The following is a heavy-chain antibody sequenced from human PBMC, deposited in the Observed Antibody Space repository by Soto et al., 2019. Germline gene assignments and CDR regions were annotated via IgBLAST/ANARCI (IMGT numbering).Heavy chain of an antibody. CDR3: ARIRVQFCAGGNCFSLRY. J-gene: IGHJ4*02. Sequence: GASVKVSCKASGYTFTSYDINWVRQATGQGLERMGWMNPSSGNTGYAQKFQGRVTMARDTSISTAYMELSGLRSEDTAIYYCARIRVQFCAGGNCFSLRYWGQGTPVTVSS. CDR1: GYTFTSYD. CDR2: MNPSSGNT. V-gene: IGHV1-8*02. D-gene: IGHD2-21*01.